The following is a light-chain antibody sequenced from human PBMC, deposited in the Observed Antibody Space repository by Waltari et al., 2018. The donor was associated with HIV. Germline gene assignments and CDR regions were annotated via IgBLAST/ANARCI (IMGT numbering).Light chain of an antibody. CDR2: DVS. V-gene: IGLV2-11*01. Sequence: QSALTQPRPVSGSPGQSVTISCTGTNSDVGAYTYVSWYHPHQGKAPNLMIYDVSKPASGVPDRFSGSKSGDTASLTISGLQAEDEGDYYCCSYATRYTWVFGGGTKLTVL. CDR3: CSYATRYTWV. J-gene: IGLJ3*02. CDR1: NSDVGAYTY.